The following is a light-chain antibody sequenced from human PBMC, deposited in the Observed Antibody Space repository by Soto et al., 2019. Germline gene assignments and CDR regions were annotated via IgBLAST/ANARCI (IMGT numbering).Light chain of an antibody. CDR2: GAS. Sequence: EIVLMQSPGTLSLSPGERATLSCRASQSVSSSYLAWYQQKPGQAPRLLIYGASSRATGIPDTFSGSGSGTDFTITISRLEPEDFAVYYCQQYGTSPWTFGQGTNIEIK. CDR1: QSVSSSY. J-gene: IGKJ1*01. V-gene: IGKV3-20*01. CDR3: QQYGTSPWT.